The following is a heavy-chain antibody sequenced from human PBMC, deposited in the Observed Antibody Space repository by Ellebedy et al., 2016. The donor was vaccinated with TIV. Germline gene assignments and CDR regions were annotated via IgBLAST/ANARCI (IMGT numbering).Heavy chain of an antibody. CDR3: AKGGRGYSYDE. D-gene: IGHD5-18*01. CDR2: IGSRSDYT. J-gene: IGHJ4*02. Sequence: GESLKISCAASGFAFNQHIMHWIRQAPGEGLEWISYIGSRSDYTNYADSVKGRFTISRDNAKNSLFLQMNSLRAEDTAVYYCAKGGRGYSYDEWGQGTLVTVSS. CDR1: GFAFNQHI. V-gene: IGHV3-11*06.